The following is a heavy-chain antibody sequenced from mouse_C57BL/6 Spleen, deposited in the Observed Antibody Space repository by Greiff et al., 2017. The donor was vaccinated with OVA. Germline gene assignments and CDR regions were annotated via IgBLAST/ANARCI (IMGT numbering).Heavy chain of an antibody. CDR1: GYTFTSYW. Sequence: QVQLQQPGAELVKPGASVKLSCKASGYTFTSYWMQWVKQRPGQGLEWIGEIDPSDSYTNYNQKFKGKATLTVDTSSSTAYMQLSSLTSEDSAVYYCARGAQGYYYAMDYWGQGTSVTVSS. D-gene: IGHD3-2*02. V-gene: IGHV1-50*01. CDR2: IDPSDSYT. J-gene: IGHJ4*01. CDR3: ARGAQGYYYAMDY.